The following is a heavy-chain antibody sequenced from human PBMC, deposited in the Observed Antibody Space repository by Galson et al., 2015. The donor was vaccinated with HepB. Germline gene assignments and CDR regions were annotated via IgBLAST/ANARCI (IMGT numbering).Heavy chain of an antibody. D-gene: IGHD3-16*02. J-gene: IGHJ3*02. V-gene: IGHV2-70*04. CDR1: GFSLSTSGMR. CDR3: ARSSLYYDYIWGSYRPPSAFDI. Sequence: PALVKPTQTLTLTCTFSGFSLSTSGMRVSWIRQPPGKALEWLARIDWDDDKFYSTSLKTRLTISKDTSKNQVVLTMTNMDPVDTATYYCARSSLYYDYIWGSYRPPSAFDIWGQGTMVTVSS. CDR2: IDWDDDK.